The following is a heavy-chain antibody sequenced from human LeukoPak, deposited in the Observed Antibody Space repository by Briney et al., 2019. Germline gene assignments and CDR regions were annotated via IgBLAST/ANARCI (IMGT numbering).Heavy chain of an antibody. Sequence: PGGSLRLSCTASGFTFSSYWMDWVRQAPGKGLEWVSVIYSGGSTYYADSVKGRFTISRDNSKNTLYLQMNSLRAEDTAVYYCARVAGYGGNPFDYWGQGTLVTVSS. CDR2: IYSGGST. D-gene: IGHD4-23*01. CDR1: GFTFSSYW. CDR3: ARVAGYGGNPFDY. V-gene: IGHV3-53*01. J-gene: IGHJ4*02.